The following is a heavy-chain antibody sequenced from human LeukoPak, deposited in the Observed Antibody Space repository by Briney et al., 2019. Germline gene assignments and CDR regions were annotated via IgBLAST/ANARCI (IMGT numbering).Heavy chain of an antibody. D-gene: IGHD2-2*01. CDR3: ARRGYCSSTSCPPTRNWFDP. V-gene: IGHV1-8*01. Sequence: GASVKVSCKASGYTFTSYDINWVRQATGQGLEWMGWMNPNSGNTGYAQKFQGRATMTRNTSISTAYMELSSLRSEDTAVYYCARRGYCSSTSCPPTRNWFDPWGQGTLVTVSS. CDR2: MNPNSGNT. CDR1: GYTFTSYD. J-gene: IGHJ5*02.